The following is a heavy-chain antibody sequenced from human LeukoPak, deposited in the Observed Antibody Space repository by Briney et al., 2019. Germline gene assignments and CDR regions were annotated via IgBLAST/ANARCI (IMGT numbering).Heavy chain of an antibody. CDR3: ARVHSGSGWYYFDY. CDR1: GYTFTGYY. J-gene: IGHJ4*02. CDR2: INPNSGGT. Sequence: ASVKVSCKASGYTFTGYYMHWVRQAPGQGLEWMGWINPNSGGTNYAQKFQGRVTMTRDTSISTAYMELSRLRSDDTAVYYCARVHSGSGWYYFDYWGQGTLVTVSS. V-gene: IGHV1-2*02. D-gene: IGHD6-19*01.